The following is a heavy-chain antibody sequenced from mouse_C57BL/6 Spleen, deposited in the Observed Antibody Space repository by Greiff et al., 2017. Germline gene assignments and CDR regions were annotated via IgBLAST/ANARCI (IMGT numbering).Heavy chain of an antibody. D-gene: IGHD3-3*01. V-gene: IGHV1-82*01. CDR2: IYPGDGDT. J-gene: IGHJ2*01. Sequence: VKLMESGPELVKPGASVKISCKASGYAFSSSWMNWVKQRPGKGLEWIGRIYPGDGDTNYNGKFKGKATLTADKSSSTAYMQLSSLTSEDSAVYFCARGAGNWGQGTTLTVSS. CDR1: GYAFSSSW. CDR3: ARGAGN.